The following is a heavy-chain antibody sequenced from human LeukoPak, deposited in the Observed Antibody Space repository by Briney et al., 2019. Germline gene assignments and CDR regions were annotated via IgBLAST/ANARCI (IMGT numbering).Heavy chain of an antibody. CDR3: ARGPYSGGYGGYYYYYMDV. J-gene: IGHJ6*03. CDR2: IFSSGST. V-gene: IGHV4-59*12. CDR1: GGSMKNLY. D-gene: IGHD1-26*01. Sequence: SETLSLTCSVSGGSMKNLYWSWIRQSPGKGLEWIGNIFSSGSTKYNPSLERRVSISLDTSKNQFALTLNSVSAADAAVYYCARGPYSGGYGGYYYYYMDVWGKGTTVTISS.